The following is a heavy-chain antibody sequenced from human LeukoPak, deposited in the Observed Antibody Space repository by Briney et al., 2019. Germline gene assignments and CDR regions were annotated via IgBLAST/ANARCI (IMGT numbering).Heavy chain of an antibody. CDR1: GGSVATYY. J-gene: IGHJ6*04. Sequence: SSETLSLTCTVSGGSVATYYWAWIRQSPGKGLEFIGRMSTRGPTNYNPFLESRVSMSTDTSKNQFSLKVISVTAADTAVYYCAKAGYMDVWGTGTTVIVSS. CDR3: AKAGYMDV. D-gene: IGHD1-14*01. CDR2: MSTRGPT. V-gene: IGHV4-4*07.